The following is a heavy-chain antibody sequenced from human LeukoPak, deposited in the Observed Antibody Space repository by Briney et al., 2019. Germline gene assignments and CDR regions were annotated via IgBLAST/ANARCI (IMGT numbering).Heavy chain of an antibody. CDR3: AKDFGDSSNWYPGVMGYFQH. Sequence: GGSLRLSCTASGFNFYDYTMHWVRQVPGKGLEWVSLLSWDGVTIYYADSVKGRFTISRDNSKNSLYLQMNSLRIEDTAFYYCAKDFGDSSNWYPGVMGYFQHWGQGTLVTVSP. V-gene: IGHV3-43*01. D-gene: IGHD6-13*01. J-gene: IGHJ1*01. CDR2: LSWDGVTI. CDR1: GFNFYDYT.